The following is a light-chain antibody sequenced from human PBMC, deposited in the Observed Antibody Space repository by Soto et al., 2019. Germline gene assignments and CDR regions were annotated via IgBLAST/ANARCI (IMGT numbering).Light chain of an antibody. V-gene: IGKV3-15*01. CDR3: QQYNEWPET. CDR1: HSVRSS. J-gene: IGKJ1*01. Sequence: EILMTQSPDTLSVSPGERATLSCRASHSVRSSLAWYQQKPGQAPRLLIHGASTRAIGIPGRFSGSGSGTEFTLIISSLQSEDFAVYYCQQYNEWPETFGHGTKVDI. CDR2: GAS.